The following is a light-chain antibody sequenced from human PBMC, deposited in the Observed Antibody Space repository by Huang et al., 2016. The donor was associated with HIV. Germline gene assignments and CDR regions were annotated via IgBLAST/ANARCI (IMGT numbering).Light chain of an antibody. V-gene: IGKV1-39*01. CDR3: QQTYSSTCT. Sequence: DIQMTQSPSSLSASIGDRVSITCRASQGIATYLNWYQQKSGTAPKLLSSSASVLERGVPSRFRGDGSATYFTLTISDLQPEDFATYYCQQTYSSTCTFGQGTKLEI. CDR1: QGIATY. J-gene: IGKJ2*02. CDR2: SAS.